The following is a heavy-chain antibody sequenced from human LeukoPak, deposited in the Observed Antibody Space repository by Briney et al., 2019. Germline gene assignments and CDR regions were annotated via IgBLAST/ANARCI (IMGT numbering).Heavy chain of an antibody. CDR1: GFSFSSYY. J-gene: IGHJ4*02. Sequence: PGGSLRLSCAASGFSFSSYYMYWVRQAPEKGLVWVSRIEIDGSTTAYADPVKGRFTISRDNAKNTLYLQMNSLRAEDTAVYYCVAYNWNNPDYWGQGTLVTVSS. CDR3: VAYNWNNPDY. V-gene: IGHV3-74*01. CDR2: IEIDGSTT. D-gene: IGHD1/OR15-1a*01.